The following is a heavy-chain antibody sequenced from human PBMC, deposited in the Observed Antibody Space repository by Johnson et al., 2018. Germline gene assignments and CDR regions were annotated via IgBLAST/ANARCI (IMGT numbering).Heavy chain of an antibody. CDR1: GFTFSSPS. V-gene: IGHV3-23*04. CDR2: FSGSGGSI. J-gene: IGHJ1*01. D-gene: IGHD1-26*01. Sequence: VQLVESGGGLVQPGGSXRLSCAASGFTFSSPSMNWVRQAPGTGLEWVSGFSGSGGSIYYADSGKGRYTISRDNSKNKVYLQMNNLRAEETAVYFCAKKREWELAWGQGTLVTVSS. CDR3: AKKREWELA.